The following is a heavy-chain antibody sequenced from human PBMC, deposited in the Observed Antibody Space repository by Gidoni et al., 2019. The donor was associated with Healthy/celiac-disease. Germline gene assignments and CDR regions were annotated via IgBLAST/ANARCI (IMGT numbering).Heavy chain of an antibody. V-gene: IGHV4-4*02. Sequence: QVQLQESGPGLVKPSGTLSLTCAVSGGSISSSNWWSCVRQHPGKGLEWIGEIYHSGSTNYNPSRKSRGTISVDKSKNQFSLKLSSVTAADTAVYYCARDLAVAGTGGGWFDPWGQGTLVTVSS. D-gene: IGHD6-19*01. CDR2: IYHSGST. CDR3: ARDLAVAGTGGGWFDP. J-gene: IGHJ5*02. CDR1: GGSISSSNW.